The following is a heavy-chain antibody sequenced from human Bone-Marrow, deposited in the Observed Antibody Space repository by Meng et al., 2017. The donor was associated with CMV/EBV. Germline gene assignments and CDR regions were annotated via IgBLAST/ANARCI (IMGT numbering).Heavy chain of an antibody. J-gene: IGHJ3*02. V-gene: IGHV3-30*02. D-gene: IGHD1-26*01. Sequence: GGSLRLSCAASGFTFRRYDMYWVRQAPGKGLEGVAFILYDGSIKYYADSVKGRFTISRDNSKKTVYLQMNSLRVEDTAMYYCAKILVGASPDDAFDSWGQGTMVTVSS. CDR2: ILYDGSIK. CDR3: AKILVGASPDDAFDS. CDR1: GFTFRRYD.